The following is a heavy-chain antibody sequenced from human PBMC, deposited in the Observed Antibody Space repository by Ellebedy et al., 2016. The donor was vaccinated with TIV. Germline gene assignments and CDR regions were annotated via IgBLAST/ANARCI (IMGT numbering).Heavy chain of an antibody. J-gene: IGHJ4*02. CDR2: IWYDGSNK. Sequence: GESLKISCAASGFTFSSYGMHWVRQAPGKGLEWVAVIWYDGSNKYYADSVKGRFTISRDNSKNTLYLQMNSLRAEDTAVYYCTRENWYIDYWGQGTLVTVSS. D-gene: IGHD1-1*01. CDR1: GFTFSSYG. CDR3: TRENWYIDY. V-gene: IGHV3-33*01.